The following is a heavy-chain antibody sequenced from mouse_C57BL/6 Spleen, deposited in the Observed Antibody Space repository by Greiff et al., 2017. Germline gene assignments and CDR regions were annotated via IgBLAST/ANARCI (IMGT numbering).Heavy chain of an antibody. CDR3: ARGYFDY. CDR1: GFTFSSYA. J-gene: IGHJ2*01. V-gene: IGHV5-4*03. CDR2: ISDGGSYT. Sequence: EVKLMESGGGLVKPGGSLKLSCAASGFTFSSYAMSWVRQTPEKRLEWVATISDGGSYTYYPDNVKGRFTISRDNAKNNLYLQMSHLKSEDTAMYYCARGYFDYWGQGTTLTVSS.